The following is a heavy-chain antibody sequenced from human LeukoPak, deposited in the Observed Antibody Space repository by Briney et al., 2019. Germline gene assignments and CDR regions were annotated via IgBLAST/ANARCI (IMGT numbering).Heavy chain of an antibody. D-gene: IGHD3-3*01. J-gene: IGHJ5*02. CDR3: ARDFESGFWSGYYSSWFDP. CDR1: GYTFTSYG. V-gene: IGHV1-18*01. Sequence: ASVKVSCKASGYTFTSYGISWVRQAPGQGLEWMGWISAYNGNTNYAQKLQGRVTMTTDTSTSTAYMELRSLRSVDTAVYYCARDFESGFWSGYYSSWFDPWGQGTLVTVSS. CDR2: ISAYNGNT.